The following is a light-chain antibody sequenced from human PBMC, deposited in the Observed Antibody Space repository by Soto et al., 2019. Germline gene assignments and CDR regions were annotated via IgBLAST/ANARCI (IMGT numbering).Light chain of an antibody. CDR1: SSNIGAGYD. Sequence: SVLTQPPSVSGAPGQRVTISCTGSSSNIGAGYDVHWYQQLPGTAPKLLIYGNSNRPSGVPDRFSGSKSGNTASLTISGLQAEDEGEYYCSSYTISSTHVVFGGGTKVTVL. J-gene: IGLJ2*01. V-gene: IGLV1-40*01. CDR2: GNS. CDR3: SSYTISSTHVV.